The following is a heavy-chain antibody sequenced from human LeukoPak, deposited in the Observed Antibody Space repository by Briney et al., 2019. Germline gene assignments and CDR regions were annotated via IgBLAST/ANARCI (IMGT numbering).Heavy chain of an antibody. J-gene: IGHJ1*01. Sequence: SETLSLTCTVSGGSISSSSYYWGWIRQPPGKGLEWIGSIYYSGSTYYNPSLKSRVTISVDTSKNQFSLKLSSVTAADTAVYYCARDLGSSWHEYFQHWGQGTLVTVSS. CDR2: IYYSGST. CDR1: GGSISSSSYY. V-gene: IGHV4-39*07. CDR3: ARDLGSSWHEYFQH. D-gene: IGHD6-13*01.